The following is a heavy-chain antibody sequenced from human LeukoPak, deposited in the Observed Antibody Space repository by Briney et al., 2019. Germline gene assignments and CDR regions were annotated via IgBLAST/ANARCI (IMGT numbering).Heavy chain of an antibody. D-gene: IGHD5-18*01. Sequence: ASMKVSCKASGYTFTSYYMHWVRQAPGQGLEWMGIINPSGGSTSYAQKFQGRVTMTRDTSTSTVYMELSSLRSEDTAVYYCARESTAMVTYYYYYGMDVWGQGTTVTVSS. CDR2: INPSGGST. CDR3: ARESTAMVTYYYYYGMDV. CDR1: GYTFTSYY. V-gene: IGHV1-46*01. J-gene: IGHJ6*02.